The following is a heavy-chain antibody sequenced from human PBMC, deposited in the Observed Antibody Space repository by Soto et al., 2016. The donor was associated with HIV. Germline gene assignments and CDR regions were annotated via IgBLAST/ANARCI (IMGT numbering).Heavy chain of an antibody. CDR3: TRNGPRYDSSGIRGAAFDI. D-gene: IGHD3-22*01. CDR1: GFSFSGSA. CDR2: IRSKVNSYAT. J-gene: IGHJ3*02. Sequence: EVQLVESGGGLVQPGGPVKLSCAASGFSFSGSAMHWVRQASGKGLEWVGRIRSKVNSYATVYAASVKGRFTISRDDSKNTAYLQMNSLKTEDTAVYYCTRNGPRYDSSGIRGAAFDIWGQGTMVTVSS. V-gene: IGHV3-73*01.